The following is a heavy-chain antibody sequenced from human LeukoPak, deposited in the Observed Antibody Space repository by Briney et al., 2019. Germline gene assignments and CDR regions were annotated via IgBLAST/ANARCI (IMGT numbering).Heavy chain of an antibody. Sequence: SVKVSCKASGGTFSSYAISWVRQAPGQGLEWMGGIIPIFGTANYAQKFQGRVTITADESTSTAYMELSSLRSEDTAVYYCARGVRFLEWLLEVDPWGQGTLVTVSS. V-gene: IGHV1-69*01. D-gene: IGHD3-3*01. J-gene: IGHJ5*02. CDR1: GGTFSSYA. CDR3: ARGVRFLEWLLEVDP. CDR2: IIPIFGTA.